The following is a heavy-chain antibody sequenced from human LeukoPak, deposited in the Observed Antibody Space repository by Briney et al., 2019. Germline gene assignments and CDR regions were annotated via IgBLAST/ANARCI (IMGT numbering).Heavy chain of an antibody. Sequence: GRSLRLSCAASGFTFDDYAMHWVPQAPGKALEWVSGLTWNSGSVAYADSVKGRFTFSRDNAKNSLYLQMNSLRAEDTALDYCAKDIFGYSRSRAIDYWGQGTLVTVSS. V-gene: IGHV3-9*01. J-gene: IGHJ4*02. CDR3: AKDIFGYSRSRAIDY. CDR2: LTWNSGSV. D-gene: IGHD6-13*01. CDR1: GFTFDDYA.